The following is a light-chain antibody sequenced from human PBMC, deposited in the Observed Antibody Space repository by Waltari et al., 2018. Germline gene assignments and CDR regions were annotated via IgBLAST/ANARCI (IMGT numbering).Light chain of an antibody. CDR3: SSYGGKNNLI. CDR1: PSDIGGYKF. V-gene: IGLV2-8*01. J-gene: IGLJ2*01. CDR2: DVS. Sequence: QSALTQPPPASGSPGQSVTISCPGTPSDIGGYKFVSWFQQHPGKAPKLVIYDVSERPSGVPDRFSGSKSGSTATLTVSGLQAEDEADYYCSSYGGKNNLIFGGGTTLTVL.